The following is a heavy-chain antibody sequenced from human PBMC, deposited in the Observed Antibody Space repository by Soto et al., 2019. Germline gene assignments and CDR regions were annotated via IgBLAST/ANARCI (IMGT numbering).Heavy chain of an antibody. CDR1: GGSISSYC. CDR2: IYYSGST. CDR3: ARDSLNYGSGSYYY. J-gene: IGHJ4*02. Sequence: LEILSLTCTVSGGSISSYCWSWIRQPPGKGLEWIGYIYYSGSTNYNPSLKSRVTISVDTSKNQFSLKLSSVTAADTAVYYCARDSLNYGSGSYYYWGQGTLVTVSS. D-gene: IGHD3-10*01. V-gene: IGHV4-59*01.